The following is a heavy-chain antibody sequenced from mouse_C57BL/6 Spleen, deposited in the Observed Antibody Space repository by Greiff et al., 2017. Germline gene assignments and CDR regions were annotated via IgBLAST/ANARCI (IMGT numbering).Heavy chain of an antibody. J-gene: IGHJ2*01. CDR1: GFTFSDYG. CDR3: ARTLRPSEGYFDY. CDR2: ISSGSSTI. V-gene: IGHV5-17*01. Sequence: EVNLVESGGGLVKPGGSLKLSCAASGFTFSDYGMHWVRQAPEKGLEWVAYISSGSSTIYYADTVKGRFTISRDTAKNTLFLQLTSLRSEDTAMXYGARTLRPSEGYFDYWGQGTTLTVSS. D-gene: IGHD1-2*01.